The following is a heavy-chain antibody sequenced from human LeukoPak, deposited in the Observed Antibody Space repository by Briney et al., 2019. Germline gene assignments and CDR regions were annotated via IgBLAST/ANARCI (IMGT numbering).Heavy chain of an antibody. V-gene: IGHV3-30*02. CDR1: GFTFSSYG. CDR3: AKEIIAVAGPGDY. Sequence: GGSLTLTGAASGFTFSSYGMHWVRQAPGKGLEWVAFIRYDGSNKYYADSVKGRFTISRDNSKNTLYLQMNSLRAEDTAVYYCAKEIIAVAGPGDYCSHGTLVTVSS. CDR2: IRYDGSNK. J-gene: IGHJ4*01. D-gene: IGHD6-19*01.